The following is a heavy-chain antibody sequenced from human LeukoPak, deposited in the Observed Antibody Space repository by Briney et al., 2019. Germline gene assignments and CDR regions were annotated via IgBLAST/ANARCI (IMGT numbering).Heavy chain of an antibody. CDR1: GGSISTYY. CDR2: IFYSGST. D-gene: IGHD2-8*02. CDR3: AKGYGWEASYYYYYMDV. Sequence: SETLSLTCTVSGGSISTYYWSWIRQPPGKGLEWIGYIFYSGSTNYNPSLKSRVTISVDTSKNQFSLKLTSVTAADTAVYYCAKGYGWEASYYYYYMDVWGKGTTVTISS. V-gene: IGHV4-59*01. J-gene: IGHJ6*03.